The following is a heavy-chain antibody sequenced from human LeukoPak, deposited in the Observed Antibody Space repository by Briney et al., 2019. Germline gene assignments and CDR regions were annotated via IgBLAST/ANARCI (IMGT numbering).Heavy chain of an antibody. V-gene: IGHV4-59*01. D-gene: IGHD5-18*01. CDR3: ARGSDTAMVTNY. CDR2: IYYSGST. Sequence: SETLSLTCTVSGGSISSYYWSWIRQPPGKGLEWIGYIYYSGSTNYNPSLKSRVTISVDTSKNQFSLKLSSVTAADTAVYYRARGSDTAMVTNYWGQGTLVTVSS. CDR1: GGSISSYY. J-gene: IGHJ4*02.